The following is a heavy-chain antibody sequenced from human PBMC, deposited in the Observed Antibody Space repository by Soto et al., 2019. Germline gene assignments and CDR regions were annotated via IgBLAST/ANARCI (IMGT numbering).Heavy chain of an antibody. CDR2: IIPIFGTA. CDR1: GGTFSSYA. J-gene: IGHJ3*02. V-gene: IGHV1-69*06. Sequence: QVQLVQSGAEVKKPGSSVKVSCKASGGTFSSYAISWVRQAPGQGLEWMGGIIPIFGTANYAQKFQGRVTITADKSTSTAYMELSSLRSEDTAVYYCAREGQVVVAKRTGFFDIWGQGTMVTVSS. D-gene: IGHD3-22*01. CDR3: AREGQVVVAKRTGFFDI.